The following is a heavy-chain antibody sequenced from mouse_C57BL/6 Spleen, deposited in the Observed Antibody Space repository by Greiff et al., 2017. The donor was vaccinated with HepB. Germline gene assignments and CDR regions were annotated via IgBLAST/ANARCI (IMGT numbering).Heavy chain of an antibody. Sequence: VKLMESGAELMKPGASVKLSCKATGYTFTGYWIEWVKQRPGHGLEWIGEILPGSGSTNYNEKFKGKATFTADTSSNTAYMQLSSLTTEDSAIYYCARGKGLLRSPPFAYWGQGTLVTVSA. CDR1: GYTFTGYW. J-gene: IGHJ3*01. V-gene: IGHV1-9*01. D-gene: IGHD1-1*01. CDR2: ILPGSGST. CDR3: ARGKGLLRSPPFAY.